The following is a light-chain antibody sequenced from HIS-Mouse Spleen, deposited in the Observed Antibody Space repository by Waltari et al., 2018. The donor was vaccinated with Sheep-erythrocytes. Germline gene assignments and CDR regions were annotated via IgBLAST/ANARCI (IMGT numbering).Light chain of an antibody. CDR2: EGS. J-gene: IGLJ3*02. Sequence: QSALTQPASVSGSPGQSITISCTGTSSDVGSYNLVSWYQQHPGKAPKLMIYEGSKRPSGVFNRFSGSKSGNRASLTISGLQAEDEADYYCCSYAGSSTPWVFGGGTKLTVL. CDR1: SSDVGSYNL. CDR3: CSYAGSSTPWV. V-gene: IGLV2-23*01.